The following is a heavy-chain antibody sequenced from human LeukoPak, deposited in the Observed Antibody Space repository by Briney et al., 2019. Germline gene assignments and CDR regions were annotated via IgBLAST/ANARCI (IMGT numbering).Heavy chain of an antibody. CDR1: GYTFTSYG. Sequence: ASVKVSCKASGYTFTSYGISWVRQAPGQGLEWMGWISAYNGNTNYAQKLQGRVTMTTDTSTSTAYMELRSLRSDDTAVYYCARDSSWNYYDSSSHFDYWGQGTLVTVSS. J-gene: IGHJ4*02. CDR3: ARDSSWNYYDSSSHFDY. V-gene: IGHV1-18*01. D-gene: IGHD3-22*01. CDR2: ISAYNGNT.